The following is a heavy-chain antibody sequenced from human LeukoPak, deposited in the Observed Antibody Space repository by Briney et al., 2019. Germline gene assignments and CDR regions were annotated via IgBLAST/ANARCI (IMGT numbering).Heavy chain of an antibody. J-gene: IGHJ5*02. CDR3: AKAAYYYDSSGYTS. D-gene: IGHD3-22*01. Sequence: GRSLRLSCAASGFTFDDYAMHWVRHAPGKGLEWVSGISWNSGSIGYADSVKGRFTISRDNAKNSLYLQMNSLRAEDTALYYCAKAAYYYDSSGYTSWGQGTLVTVSS. V-gene: IGHV3-9*01. CDR1: GFTFDDYA. CDR2: ISWNSGSI.